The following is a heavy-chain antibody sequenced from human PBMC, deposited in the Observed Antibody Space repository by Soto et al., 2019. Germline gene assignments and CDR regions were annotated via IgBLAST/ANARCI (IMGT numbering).Heavy chain of an antibody. D-gene: IGHD1-26*01. J-gene: IGHJ5*02. CDR3: ARCIVGVTTCYWFDP. V-gene: IGHV4-61*08. CDR2: VFYSGST. CDR1: RGSVNTGAYY. Sequence: QVQLQESGPGLVKPSETLSLTCTVSRGSVNTGAYYWSWIRQPPGKGLEWIGYVFYSGSTKYNPSLKSRVTISIDTSKIQCSLKLSSVTAADTAVYYCARCIVGVTTCYWFDPWGQGTLVTVSS.